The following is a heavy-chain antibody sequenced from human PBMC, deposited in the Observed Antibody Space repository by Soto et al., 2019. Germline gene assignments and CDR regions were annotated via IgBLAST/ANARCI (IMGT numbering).Heavy chain of an antibody. CDR2: ISSTSSTI. D-gene: IGHD2-2*02. J-gene: IGHJ3*02. Sequence: VGSLRLSCASSGFSFSAFSMNWVRQAPGKGLEWVSYISSTSSTIYYGDSVKGRFTISRDNAKNSLYLQMNSLRDEDTAVYYCAREGGRHCSPTRCYNAFDIWGQGTMVTVSS. V-gene: IGHV3-48*02. CDR1: GFSFSAFS. CDR3: AREGGRHCSPTRCYNAFDI.